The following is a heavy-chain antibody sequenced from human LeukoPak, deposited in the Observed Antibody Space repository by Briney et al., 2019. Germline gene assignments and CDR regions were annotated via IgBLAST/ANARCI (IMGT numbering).Heavy chain of an antibody. CDR2: TRNKANSYTT. Sequence: GGSLRLSCAVFGFTFSDYYMDWVRQAPGKGLEWVGRTRNKANSYTTEYAASVKGRFTISRDESKNSLYLQMNSLKTEDTALYYCARAGVRIYFDYWGQGTLVTVSS. CDR1: GFTFSDYY. V-gene: IGHV3-72*01. D-gene: IGHD2-15*01. J-gene: IGHJ4*02. CDR3: ARAGVRIYFDY.